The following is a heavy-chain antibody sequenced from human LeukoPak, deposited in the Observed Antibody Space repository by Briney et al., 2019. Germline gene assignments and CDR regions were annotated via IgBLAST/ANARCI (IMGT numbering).Heavy chain of an antibody. V-gene: IGHV3-48*03. CDR2: ISSSGSII. CDR3: ARDGESGYDYPRYFDY. J-gene: IGHJ4*02. D-gene: IGHD5-12*01. CDR1: GFTFSSYE. Sequence: TGGSLRLSCAASGFTFSSYEMNWVRQAPGKGLEWVSSISSSGSIIHYADSVKGRFTISRDNAKNSLYLQMNSLRAEDTAVYYCARDGESGYDYPRYFDYWGQGTLVAVSS.